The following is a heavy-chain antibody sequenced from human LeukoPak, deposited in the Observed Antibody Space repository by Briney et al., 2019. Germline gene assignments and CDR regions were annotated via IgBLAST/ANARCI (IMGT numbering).Heavy chain of an antibody. CDR2: IKQDGSEK. J-gene: IGHJ5*02. Sequence: PGGSLRLSCAASGFTFSSYWMSWVRQAPGKGREWVANIKQDGSEKYYVDSVKGRFTISRDNAKNSLYLQMNSLRAEDTAVYYCARSSIAARGWFDPWGQGTLVTVSS. V-gene: IGHV3-7*05. CDR3: ARSSIAARGWFDP. CDR1: GFTFSSYW. D-gene: IGHD6-6*01.